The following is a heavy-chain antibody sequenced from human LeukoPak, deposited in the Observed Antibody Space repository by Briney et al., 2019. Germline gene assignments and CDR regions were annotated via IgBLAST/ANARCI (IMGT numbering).Heavy chain of an antibody. J-gene: IGHJ6*02. CDR3: ARDGPTVTTYYYYYGMDV. Sequence: SVKVSCKASGGTFSSYAISWVRQAPGQGLEWMGRIIPILGIANYAQKFQGRVTITADKSTSTTYMELSSLRSEDTAVYYCARDGPTVTTYYYYYGMDVWGQGTTVTVSS. D-gene: IGHD4-17*01. V-gene: IGHV1-69*04. CDR1: GGTFSSYA. CDR2: IIPILGIA.